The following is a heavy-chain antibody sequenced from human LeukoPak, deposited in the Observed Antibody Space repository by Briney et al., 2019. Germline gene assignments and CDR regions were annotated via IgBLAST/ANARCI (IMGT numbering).Heavy chain of an antibody. D-gene: IGHD2-2*01. CDR1: GFTFSSYA. V-gene: IGHV3-21*01. Sequence: GALRLSCAASGFTFSSYAMTWVRQAPGKGLEWVSTFSGSGGYTFYADPVKGRFTISRDNAKNSLYLQMNSLRAEDTAVYYCARDVRCSSTSCYRRHYYGMDVWGQGTTVTVSS. J-gene: IGHJ6*02. CDR2: FSGSGGYT. CDR3: ARDVRCSSTSCYRRHYYGMDV.